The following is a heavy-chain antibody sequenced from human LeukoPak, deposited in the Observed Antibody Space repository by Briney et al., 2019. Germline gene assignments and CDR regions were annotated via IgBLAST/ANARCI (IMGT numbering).Heavy chain of an antibody. J-gene: IGHJ4*02. CDR1: GFTFDDYA. D-gene: IGHD6-6*01. CDR3: AKHSSSSGFVY. V-gene: IGHV3-9*01. CDR2: ISWNSGSI. Sequence: GGSLRLSCAASGFTFDDYAMHWVRHAPGKGLEGVSGISWNSGSIGYADSVKGRFTISRDNAKNSLYLQMNSLRAEDTALYYCAKHSSSSGFVYWGQGTLVTVAS.